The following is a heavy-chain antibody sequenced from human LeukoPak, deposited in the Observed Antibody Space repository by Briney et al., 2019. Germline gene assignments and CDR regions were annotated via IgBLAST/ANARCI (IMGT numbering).Heavy chain of an antibody. V-gene: IGHV4-59*01. CDR2: IYYSGST. J-gene: IGHJ4*02. CDR1: GGSISSYY. Sequence: PSETLSLTCTVSGGSISSYYWSWIRQPPGKGLEWIGYIYYSGSTNYNPSLKSRVTISVDTSKNQFSLKLSSVTAADTAVYYCARDPSIYDSSGSDYRGQGTLVTVSS. D-gene: IGHD3-22*01. CDR3: ARDPSIYDSSGSDY.